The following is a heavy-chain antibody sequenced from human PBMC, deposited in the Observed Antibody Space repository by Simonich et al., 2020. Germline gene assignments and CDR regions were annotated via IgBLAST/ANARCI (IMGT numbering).Heavy chain of an antibody. CDR2: INPNSGNT. J-gene: IGHJ5*02. V-gene: IGHV1-8*03. CDR1: GYTFTSYD. CDR3: SRARYCTNGVCYNWFDP. Sequence: QVQLVQSGAEVKKPGASVKGSCKASGYTFTSYDINGVRQATGQGLEWKGGINPNSGNTGYEQKFQVRVNITRNTSISTAYMELRSLRLEDTAVYYCSRARYCTNGVCYNWFDPWGQGTLVTVSS. D-gene: IGHD2-8*01.